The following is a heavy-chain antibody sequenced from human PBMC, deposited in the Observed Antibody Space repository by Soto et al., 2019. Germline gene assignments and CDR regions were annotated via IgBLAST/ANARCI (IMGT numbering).Heavy chain of an antibody. Sequence: SETLSLTCAVYGGSFSGYYWSWIRQPPGRGLEWIGAINHSGSTNYNPSLKSRVTISVDTSKTQVSLRLNSVTAADTAVYYCARDYYGEFYFDSWGLGTLVTVSS. V-gene: IGHV4-34*01. CDR1: GGSFSGYY. CDR2: INHSGST. D-gene: IGHD3-10*01. J-gene: IGHJ4*02. CDR3: ARDYYGEFYFDS.